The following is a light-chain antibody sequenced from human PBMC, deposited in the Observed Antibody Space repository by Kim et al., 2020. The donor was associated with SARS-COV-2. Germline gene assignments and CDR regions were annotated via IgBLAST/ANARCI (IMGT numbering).Light chain of an antibody. CDR1: SSDVGGYNL. Sequence: QSALTQPASVSGSPGQSITIHCTGTSSDVGGYNLVSWYQQHPGKAPKLMIYEVSKRHSGVSNRFSGSKSGNTASRTISGFQAEDEAAYYCCSDAGGRTSVFRAGSKLAVL. CDR2: EVS. V-gene: IGLV2-23*02. J-gene: IGLJ1*01. CDR3: CSDAGGRTSV.